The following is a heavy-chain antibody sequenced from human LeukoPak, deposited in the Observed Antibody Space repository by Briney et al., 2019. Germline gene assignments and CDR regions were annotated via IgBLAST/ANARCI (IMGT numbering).Heavy chain of an antibody. CDR3: ARGGYCSSTSCYRRPRYYFDY. D-gene: IGHD2-2*01. V-gene: IGHV4-59*01. CDR2: IYCSGST. CDR1: GGSISSYY. Sequence: SSETLSLTCTVSGGSISSYYWSWIRQPPGKGLEWIGYIYCSGSTNYNPSLKSRVTISVDTSKNQFSLKLSSVTAADTAVYYCARGGYCSSTSCYRRPRYYFDYWGQGTLVTVSS. J-gene: IGHJ4*02.